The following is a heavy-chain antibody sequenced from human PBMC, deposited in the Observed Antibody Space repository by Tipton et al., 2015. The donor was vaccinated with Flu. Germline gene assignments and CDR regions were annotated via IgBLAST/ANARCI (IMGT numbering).Heavy chain of an antibody. CDR1: GFSFSIYG. V-gene: IGHV3-48*03. CDR2: ISSNGATI. D-gene: IGHD6-19*01. CDR3: ATYSGSTGASAI. Sequence: SLRLSCAASGFSFSIYGMNWVRQAPGKGLEWLSYISSNGATIYYADSLKGRFTISRDNAKNSLYLQMNSLRAEDTALYYCATYSGSTGASAIWGRGTMVTDSS. J-gene: IGHJ3*02.